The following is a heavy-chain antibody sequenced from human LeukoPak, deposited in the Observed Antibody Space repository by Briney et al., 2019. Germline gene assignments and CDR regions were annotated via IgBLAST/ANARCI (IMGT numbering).Heavy chain of an antibody. CDR3: AKGREENYYDSSGFEDWFDP. Sequence: GGSLRLSCAASGFTVSSNYMSRVRQAPGKGLEWVSVIYSGGSTYYADSVKGRFTISRDNSKNTLYLQMNSLRAEDTAVYYCAKGREENYYDSSGFEDWFDPWGQGTLVTVSS. V-gene: IGHV3-53*05. D-gene: IGHD3-22*01. CDR1: GFTVSSNY. CDR2: IYSGGST. J-gene: IGHJ5*02.